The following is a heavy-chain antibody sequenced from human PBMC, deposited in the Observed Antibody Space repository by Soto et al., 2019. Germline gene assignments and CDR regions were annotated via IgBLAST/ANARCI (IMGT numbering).Heavy chain of an antibody. CDR2: IVVGSGNT. CDR1: GFTFTSSA. J-gene: IGHJ4*02. Sequence: VKVSCKASGFTFTSSAVQWVRQARGQRLEWIGWIVVGSGNTNYAQKFQERVTITRDMSTSTAYMELSSLRSEDTAVYYCAADPYYYGSGSFDQYYFDYWGQGTLVTVSS. V-gene: IGHV1-58*01. CDR3: AADPYYYGSGSFDQYYFDY. D-gene: IGHD3-10*01.